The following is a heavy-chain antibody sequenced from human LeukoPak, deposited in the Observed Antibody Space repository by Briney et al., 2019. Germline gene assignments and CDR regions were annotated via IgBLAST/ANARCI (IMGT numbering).Heavy chain of an antibody. Sequence: ASVKVSCKASGYIFTGYYMHWVRQAPGQGLEWMGWINPNSGGTNYAQRFQGRVTMTRDTSISTAYMELSRLRSDDTAVYYCARGSRWYYYGMDVWGQGTTVTVSS. CDR3: ARGSRWYYYGMDV. CDR2: INPNSGGT. CDR1: GYIFTGYY. D-gene: IGHD6-13*01. J-gene: IGHJ6*02. V-gene: IGHV1-2*02.